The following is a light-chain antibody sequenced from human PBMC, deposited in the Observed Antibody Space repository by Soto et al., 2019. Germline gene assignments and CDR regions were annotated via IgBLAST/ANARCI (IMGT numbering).Light chain of an antibody. CDR3: QVWDSSSDHPV. CDR1: NIGSKS. V-gene: IGLV3-21*04. Sequence: SYELTQPPSVSVAPGKTARITCGGNNIGSKSVHWYQQKPGQAPVLVIYYDSDRPSGIPERFSGSNSGNTATLTISRVEAGDEAEYYWQVWDSSSDHPVFGGGTKVTVL. CDR2: YDS. J-gene: IGLJ2*01.